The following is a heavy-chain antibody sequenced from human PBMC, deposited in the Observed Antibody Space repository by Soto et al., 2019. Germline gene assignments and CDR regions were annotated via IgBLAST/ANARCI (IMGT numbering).Heavy chain of an antibody. CDR1: GGTFSSYD. D-gene: IGHD2-15*01. J-gene: IGHJ4*02. V-gene: IGHV1-69*05. Sequence: GASVQVSCKASGGTFSSYDISWVRQAPGQGLEWMGGIIPIFGTANYAQKFQGRFTISRDNAKKSLYLEINSLRAEDTAVYYCARDCGRCYSGFDSWGQGTLVTVSS. CDR3: ARDCGRCYSGFDS. CDR2: IIPIFGTA.